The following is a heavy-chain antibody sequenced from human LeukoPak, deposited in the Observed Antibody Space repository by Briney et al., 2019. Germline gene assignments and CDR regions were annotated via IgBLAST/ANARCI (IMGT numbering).Heavy chain of an antibody. V-gene: IGHV1-2*02. CDR1: GYTFTGYY. D-gene: IGHD5-12*01. J-gene: IGHJ6*03. Sequence: GASVKVSCKASGYTFTGYYMHWVRQAPGQGLEWMGWINPNSGGTNYAQKFQGRVTMTRDTSISTAYMELSRLRSDDTAVYYCARGRTVGYSGYVPKGYYYYYMDVWGKGTTVTISS. CDR2: INPNSGGT. CDR3: ARGRTVGYSGYVPKGYYYYYMDV.